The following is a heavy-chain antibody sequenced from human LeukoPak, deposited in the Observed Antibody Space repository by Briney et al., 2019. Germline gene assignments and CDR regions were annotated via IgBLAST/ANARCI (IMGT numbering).Heavy chain of an antibody. CDR2: INSDGSST. D-gene: IGHD2-15*01. CDR3: AREFSIIVVVAATPDY. Sequence: GGSLRLSCEASEFTFSSYWMHWVRQAPGKGLVWVSRINSDGSSTSYADSVKGRFTISRDNAKNTLYLQMNSLRAEDTAVYYCAREFSIIVVVAATPDYWGQGTLVTVSS. CDR1: EFTFSSYW. V-gene: IGHV3-74*01. J-gene: IGHJ4*02.